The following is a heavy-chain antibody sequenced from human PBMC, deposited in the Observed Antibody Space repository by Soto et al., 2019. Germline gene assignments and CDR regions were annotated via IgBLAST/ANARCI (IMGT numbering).Heavy chain of an antibody. V-gene: IGHV3-11*01. Sequence: QAQLVESGGGLVKPGGSLRLSCAASGFRFSDYYMSWVRQAPGKGLEWVAYISVTGDAIYYADSVKGRFTISRDNDEKSVHLQMHTLRAEDAALYYCARAPDCGEGSCYRHFDLWGQGTRVAVSS. CDR2: ISVTGDAI. J-gene: IGHJ4*02. CDR3: ARAPDCGEGSCYRHFDL. CDR1: GFRFSDYY. D-gene: IGHD2-15*01.